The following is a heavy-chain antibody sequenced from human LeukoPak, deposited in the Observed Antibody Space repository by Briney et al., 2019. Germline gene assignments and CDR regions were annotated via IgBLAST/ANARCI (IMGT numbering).Heavy chain of an antibody. CDR1: GFTFSSYE. J-gene: IGHJ4*02. CDR3: ARVWRGDAYDV. D-gene: IGHD5-24*01. V-gene: IGHV3-48*03. CDR2: ISSSGSTI. Sequence: GGSLRLSCAASGFTFSSYEMNWVRQAPGKGLEWVSYISSSGSTIYYADSVKGRFTISRDNAKNSLYLQMNSLRAEDTAVYYCARVWRGDAYDVWGQGTLVTVSS.